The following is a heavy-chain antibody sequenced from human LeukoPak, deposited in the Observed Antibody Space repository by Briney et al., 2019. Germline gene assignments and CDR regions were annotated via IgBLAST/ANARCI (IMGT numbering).Heavy chain of an antibody. D-gene: IGHD1-26*01. V-gene: IGHV1-3*01. CDR2: INAGNGNT. Sequence: ASVKVSCKASGYTFTSYAMHWVRQAPGQRLEWMGWINAGNGNTNYAQKLQGRVTMTTDTSTSTAYMELRSLRSDDTAVYYCARVVIRVGARPHAFDIWGQGTMVTVSS. J-gene: IGHJ3*02. CDR1: GYTFTSYA. CDR3: ARVVIRVGARPHAFDI.